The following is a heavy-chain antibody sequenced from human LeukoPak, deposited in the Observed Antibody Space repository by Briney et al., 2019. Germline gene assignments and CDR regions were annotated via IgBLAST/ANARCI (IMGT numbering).Heavy chain of an antibody. CDR2: ISGGSENT. CDR3: AKGPYSGYSTYFDP. V-gene: IGHV3-23*01. CDR1: GFTFSRHA. Sequence: PGGSLRLSGEASGFTFSRHAMNWVRQAPEKGLEWVSGISGGSENTFYADSVKGRFTISRDNSRNTLYLQMYGLRADDTALYFCAKGPYSGYSTYFDPWGQGTRVTVSS. J-gene: IGHJ5*02. D-gene: IGHD5-12*01.